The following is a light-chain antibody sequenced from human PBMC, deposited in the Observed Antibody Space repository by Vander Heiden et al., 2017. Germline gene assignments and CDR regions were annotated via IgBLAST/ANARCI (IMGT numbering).Light chain of an antibody. CDR3: QQYYSTPRT. CDR2: WAS. J-gene: IGKJ2*01. CDR1: QRLLYRSNNKNY. V-gene: IGKV4-1*01. Sequence: QSPASLAVPLGESATIHCKPSQRLLYRSNNKNYLAWYQQKPGQPPKLLIYWASTRESGVPDRFSGSGSGTDFTLTISSLQAEDVAVYYCQQYYSTPRTFGQGTKLEIK.